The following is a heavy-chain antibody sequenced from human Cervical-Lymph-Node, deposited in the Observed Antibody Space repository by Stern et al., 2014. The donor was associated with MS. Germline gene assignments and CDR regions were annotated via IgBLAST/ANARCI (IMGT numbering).Heavy chain of an antibody. CDR2: INGDSGYT. D-gene: IGHD1-14*01. J-gene: IGHJ5*02. Sequence: VQLVESGGGLVKPGRSLTRSCEASGFTFSDSFMTWVRQAPGKGLEWVSSINGDSGYTKYADSVRGRFTISRDNARTSLFLRMTGLRADDTALYFCARTLAHNLASWGQGSLFTVS. V-gene: IGHV3-11*06. CDR1: GFTFSDSF. CDR3: ARTLAHNLAS.